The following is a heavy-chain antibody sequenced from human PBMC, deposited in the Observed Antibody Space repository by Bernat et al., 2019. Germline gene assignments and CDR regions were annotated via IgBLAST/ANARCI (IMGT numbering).Heavy chain of an antibody. D-gene: IGHD4-17*01. CDR1: GFTFSTYA. V-gene: IGHV3-23*01. CDR3: AKKHTMTIPGNYFDY. Sequence: EVQLLESGGDSVQPGGSLRLSCAASGFTFSTYAMSWVRQAPGKGLEWVSTISSSGSTTYYPDSVKGRFTISRDNSKNSLYLQMSSLRAEDTAIYYCAKKHTMTIPGNYFDYWGRGTLVTVSS. J-gene: IGHJ4*02. CDR2: ISSSGSTT.